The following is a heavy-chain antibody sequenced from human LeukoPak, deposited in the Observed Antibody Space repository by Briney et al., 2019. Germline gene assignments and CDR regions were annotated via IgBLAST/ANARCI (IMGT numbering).Heavy chain of an antibody. CDR2: IRQDGSDR. CDR3: TRWVDWHLDL. V-gene: IGHV3-7*01. CDR1: GFTFSSYW. J-gene: IGHJ2*01. Sequence: GGSLRLSCAASGFTFSSYWMSWVRQAPGKGLEWVANIRQDGSDRYYVDSVKGRFTISRDNAKNSLYLQMNSLRAEDTAVYYCTRWVDWHLDLWGRGTLVTVSS.